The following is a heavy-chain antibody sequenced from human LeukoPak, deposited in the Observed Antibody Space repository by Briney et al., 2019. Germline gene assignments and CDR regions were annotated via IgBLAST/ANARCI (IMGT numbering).Heavy chain of an antibody. CDR1: GFTFSSYW. CDR3: ARDTNVLLWFGEFNFDY. CDR2: IKQDGSEK. D-gene: IGHD3-10*01. J-gene: IGHJ4*02. V-gene: IGHV3-7*01. Sequence: GGSLRLSCAASGFTFSSYWMSWVRQAPGKGLEWVANIKQDGSEKYYVDSVKGRFTIFSDNAKNSLYLQMSSLRAEDTAVYYCARDTNVLLWFGEFNFDYWGQGTLVTVSS.